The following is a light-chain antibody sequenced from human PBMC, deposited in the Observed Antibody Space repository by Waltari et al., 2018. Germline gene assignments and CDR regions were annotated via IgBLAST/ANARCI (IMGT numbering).Light chain of an antibody. CDR2: AAF. CDR1: QGISTY. CDR3: QQLNSYPLT. J-gene: IGKJ1*01. V-gene: IGKV1-9*01. Sequence: DIQLTQSPSFLSASAGDRVTITCRASQGISTYLAWYQQKPGKAPRLLIYAAFTLQSGVPSRFSGSGSGTEFTLTISILQPEDFATYYCQQLNSYPLTFGQGTKVEMK.